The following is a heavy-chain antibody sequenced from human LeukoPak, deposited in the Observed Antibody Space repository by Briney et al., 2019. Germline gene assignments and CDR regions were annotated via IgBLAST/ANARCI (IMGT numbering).Heavy chain of an antibody. CDR1: GYSFTTYW. V-gene: IGHV5-51*01. D-gene: IGHD3-10*01. CDR3: ARQNASGSPTY. CDR2: IYPGDSDT. J-gene: IGHJ4*02. Sequence: GESLKISCKGSGYSFTTYWIGGERQMPGKGLEWMGIIYPGDSDTRYSPSFQGQVTISADKSISTAYLQWNSLKSSDTAIYYCARQNASGSPTYWGQGTLVTVSS.